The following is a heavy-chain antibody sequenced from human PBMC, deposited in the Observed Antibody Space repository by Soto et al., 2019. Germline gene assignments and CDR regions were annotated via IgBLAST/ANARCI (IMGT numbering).Heavy chain of an antibody. CDR2: INHSGST. D-gene: IGHD2-2*01. Sequence: QVQLQQWGAGLLKPSETLSLTCAVYGGSFSGYYWSWIRQPPGKGLEWIGEINHSGSTNYNPSLKGRVTISVDTSKNQFSLKLSSVPAADTAVYYCARGDIVVVPAAHDRLNWFDPWGQGTLVTVSS. CDR3: ARGDIVVVPAAHDRLNWFDP. CDR1: GGSFSGYY. J-gene: IGHJ5*02. V-gene: IGHV4-34*01.